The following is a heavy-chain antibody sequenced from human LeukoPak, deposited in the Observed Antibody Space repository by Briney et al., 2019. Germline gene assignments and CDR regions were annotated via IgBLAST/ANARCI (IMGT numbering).Heavy chain of an antibody. CDR1: GGSISSSSYY. Sequence: PSETLSLTCTVSGGSISSSSYYWSWIRQPPGKGLEWIGYIHYSGSTTYNPSLKSRVTMSVDTSKNQFSLKLNSVTAADTAVYFCARDHHGSSYWGQGTLVAVSS. J-gene: IGHJ4*02. CDR3: ARDHHGSSY. V-gene: IGHV4-61*01. CDR2: IHYSGST. D-gene: IGHD6-13*01.